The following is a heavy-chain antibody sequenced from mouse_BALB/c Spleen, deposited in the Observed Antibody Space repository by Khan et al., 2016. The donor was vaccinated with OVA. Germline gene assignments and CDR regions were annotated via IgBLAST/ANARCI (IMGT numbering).Heavy chain of an antibody. J-gene: IGHJ2*01. Sequence: VQLQESGAELARPGASVKLSCKASGYTFTTYWMQWVKQRPGQGLEWIGTIYPGDGDTRYTQKFKGKATLTADKSSSTAYMQLNSLASEDSAVYYCASYRYDYFDYWGQGTTVTVSS. CDR3: ASYRYDYFDY. V-gene: IGHV1-87*01. CDR2: IYPGDGDT. D-gene: IGHD2-14*01. CDR1: GYTFTTYW.